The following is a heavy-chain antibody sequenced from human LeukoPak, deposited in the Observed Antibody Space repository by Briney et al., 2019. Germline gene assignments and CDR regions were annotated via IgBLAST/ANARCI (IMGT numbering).Heavy chain of an antibody. Sequence: PSETLSLTCIVXXGXXXXXXWXXXXXXPXXXLXXXGHIYTSXTXXXXPSLKSRVTISVDTSKNQFSLKLSSVTAADTAVYYCARLMRVAARPFDYWGQGTLVTVSS. CDR2: IYTSXTX. J-gene: IGHJ4*02. D-gene: IGHD6-6*01. CDR1: XGXXXXXX. CDR3: ARLMRVAARPFDY. V-gene: IGHV4-4*08.